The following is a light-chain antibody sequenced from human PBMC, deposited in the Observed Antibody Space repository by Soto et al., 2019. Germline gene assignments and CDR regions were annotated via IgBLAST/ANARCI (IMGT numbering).Light chain of an antibody. CDR3: QQSYSTRFT. V-gene: IGKV1-39*01. J-gene: IGKJ5*01. Sequence: DIQMTQSPSSLSASVGDRVTITCRASQSIRSYLNWYQQKPGKAPNLLIYAASSLQSGVPSRFSGSGSGTDFTLTISSLQPEDFATYYCQQSYSTRFTFGQGTRLEIK. CDR1: QSIRSY. CDR2: AAS.